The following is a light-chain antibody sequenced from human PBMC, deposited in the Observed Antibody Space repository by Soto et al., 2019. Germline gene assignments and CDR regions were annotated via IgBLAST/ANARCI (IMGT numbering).Light chain of an antibody. V-gene: IGKV3-11*01. J-gene: IGKJ5*01. Sequence: EVVLTQSPVTLSLSPGERATLSCRASQSFRGLLAWYQQKPGQAPMLLIYDAYNRATGIPPRFSGSGSGTDFTLTISSLEPEDFAVYYCQQRHMWPITFGQGTRLEIK. CDR3: QQRHMWPIT. CDR2: DAY. CDR1: QSFRGL.